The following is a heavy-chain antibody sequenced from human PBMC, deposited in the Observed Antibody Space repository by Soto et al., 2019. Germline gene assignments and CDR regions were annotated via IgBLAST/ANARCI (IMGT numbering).Heavy chain of an antibody. J-gene: IGHJ4*02. D-gene: IGHD3-3*01. CDR3: AKANLRYYDFWSGFDY. Sequence: EVQLLESGGGLVQPGGSLRLSCAASGFTFSSYAMSWVRQAPGQGLEWVSAISGSGGSTYYADSVKGRFTISRDNSKNTLYLQMNSLRAEDTAVYYCAKANLRYYDFWSGFDYWGQGTLVTVSS. V-gene: IGHV3-23*01. CDR1: GFTFSSYA. CDR2: ISGSGGST.